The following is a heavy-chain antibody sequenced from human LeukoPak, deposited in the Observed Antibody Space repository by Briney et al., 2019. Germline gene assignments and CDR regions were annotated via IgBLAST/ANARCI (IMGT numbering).Heavy chain of an antibody. CDR1: GFTFSDYY. CDR3: ARLPRDGGGTVTYFDY. J-gene: IGHJ4*02. V-gene: IGHV3-11*03. D-gene: IGHD4-17*01. Sequence: GGSLRLSCAASGFTFSDYYMSWIRQAPGKGLEWVSYISSSSSYTNYADSVKGRFTISRDNAKNSLYLQMNSLRAEDTAVYYCARLPRDGGGTVTYFDYWGQGTLVTVSS. CDR2: ISSSSSYT.